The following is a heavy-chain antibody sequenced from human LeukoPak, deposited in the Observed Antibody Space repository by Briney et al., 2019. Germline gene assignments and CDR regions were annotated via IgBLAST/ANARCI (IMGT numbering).Heavy chain of an antibody. V-gene: IGHV4-61*02. CDR3: ARDDGYSSSWSHTFDY. CDR2: IYTSGST. CDR1: GGSISSGSYY. D-gene: IGHD6-13*01. J-gene: IGHJ4*02. Sequence: SETLSLTCTVSGGSISSGSYYWIWIRQPGGKGLEWIGRIYTSGSTNYNPSLKSRVTISVDTSKNQFSLKLSSVTAADTAVYYCARDDGYSSSWSHTFDYWGQGTLFTVSS.